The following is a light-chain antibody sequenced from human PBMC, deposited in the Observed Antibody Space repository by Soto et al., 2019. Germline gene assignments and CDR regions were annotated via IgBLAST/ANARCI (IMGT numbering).Light chain of an antibody. CDR2: AAS. J-gene: IGKJ2*01. V-gene: IGKV3-20*01. CDR3: QDYGSSSVT. CDR1: QSVNGDS. Sequence: VVLTQSPGTLSLSPGGRATLYCRADQSVNGDSLAWYRHKPCQSPRLLIDAASRRASGIPDRFTGGGSGTDFTLTIYRREPEDFVVYYCQDYGSSSVTFGRGTKLEIK.